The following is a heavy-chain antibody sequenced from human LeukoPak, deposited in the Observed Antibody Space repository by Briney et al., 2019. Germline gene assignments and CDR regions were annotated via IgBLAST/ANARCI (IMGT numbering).Heavy chain of an antibody. CDR2: IIPVFGTA. CDR1: GGTFSSYA. Sequence: ASVKVSCKASGGTFSSYAISWVRQAPGQGLEWMGGIIPVFGTANYAQKFQGRVTITADESTSTAYMELSSLRSEDTAVYYCAKDTSDHAFDIWGQGTMVTVSS. CDR3: AKDTSDHAFDI. J-gene: IGHJ3*02. V-gene: IGHV1-69*13.